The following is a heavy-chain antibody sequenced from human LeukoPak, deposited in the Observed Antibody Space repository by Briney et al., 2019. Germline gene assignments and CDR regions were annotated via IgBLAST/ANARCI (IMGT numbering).Heavy chain of an antibody. CDR2: ISGSGGST. CDR1: GFTFSSYA. CDR3: AKELLETRIAAAGTTFDY. Sequence: PGGSLRLSCAASGFTFSSYAMSWVRQAPGKGLKWVSAISGSGGSTYYADSVKGRFTISRDNSKNTLYLQMNSLRAEDTAVYYCAKELLETRIAAAGTTFDYWGQGTLVTVSS. D-gene: IGHD6-13*01. J-gene: IGHJ4*02. V-gene: IGHV3-23*01.